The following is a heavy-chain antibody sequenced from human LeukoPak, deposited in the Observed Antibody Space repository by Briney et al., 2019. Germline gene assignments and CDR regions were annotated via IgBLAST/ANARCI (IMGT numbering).Heavy chain of an antibody. V-gene: IGHV1-2*02. Sequence: GASVKVSCKASGYTFTGYYMHWVRQAPGQGLEWMGWINPNSGGTNYAQKFQGRVTMTRDTSISTAYMELSRLRSDDTAVYYCARALVVAVAGSLGHYYYGMDVWGQGTTVTVSS. CDR3: ARALVVAVAGSLGHYYYGMDV. J-gene: IGHJ6*02. CDR2: INPNSGGT. CDR1: GYTFTGYY. D-gene: IGHD6-19*01.